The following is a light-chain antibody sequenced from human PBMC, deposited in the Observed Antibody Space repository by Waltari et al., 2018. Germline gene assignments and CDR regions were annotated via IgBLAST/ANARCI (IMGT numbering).Light chain of an antibody. V-gene: IGKV3-15*01. Sequence: EIVMTQSPATLSVSPGERATLSCRASQSVSSNLAWYQQKPGQAPRLLIYGASTRATGIPARFSGSGSGTEFTLTISSLQSEDFAVYYCQQYNNWPGLSFGLGTKLEIK. CDR3: QQYNNWPGLS. J-gene: IGKJ2*03. CDR2: GAS. CDR1: QSVSSN.